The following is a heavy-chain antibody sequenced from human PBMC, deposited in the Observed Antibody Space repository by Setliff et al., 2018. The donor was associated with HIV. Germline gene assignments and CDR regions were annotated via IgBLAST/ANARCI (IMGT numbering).Heavy chain of an antibody. CDR3: ARDVGGFTVFAVPRGGFDP. CDR1: GGSIRSYY. D-gene: IGHD3-3*01. V-gene: IGHV4-59*12. CDR2: VFYNGDT. J-gene: IGHJ5*02. Sequence: SETLSLTCTVSGGSIRSYYWSWIRQSPGKGLEWIGYVFYNGDTAYNPSLKSRLTISVDTSKSQFSLKLTSVTAADTAVYYCARDVGGFTVFAVPRGGFDPWGQGTLVTVSS.